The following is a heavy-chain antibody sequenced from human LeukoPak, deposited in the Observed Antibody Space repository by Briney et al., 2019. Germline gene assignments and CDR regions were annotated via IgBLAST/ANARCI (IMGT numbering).Heavy chain of an antibody. CDR2: ISGSGGST. CDR3: AKRYGSGSYYNRDAFDI. Sequence: GGSLRLSCAASGFTFSSYGMSWVRQAPGKGLEWVSAISGSGGSTYYADSVKGRFTISRDNSKNTLYLQMNSLRAEDTAVYYCAKRYGSGSYYNRDAFDIWGQGTMVTVSS. J-gene: IGHJ3*02. D-gene: IGHD3-10*01. V-gene: IGHV3-23*01. CDR1: GFTFSSYG.